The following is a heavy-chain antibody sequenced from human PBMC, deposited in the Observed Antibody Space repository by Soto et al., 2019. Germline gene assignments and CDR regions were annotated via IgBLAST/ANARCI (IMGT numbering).Heavy chain of an antibody. CDR3: TTGSTSGGWWSDFDI. CDR1: GFTFNNAW. CDR2: IKRKTDGGTA. Sequence: EVQLVESGGGLVKPGGSLRLSCAASGFTFNNAWMSWVRQAPGKGLEWVGRIKRKTDGGTADYAAPVKGRLTISRDDSEHTLYLQMNSLNSEDTAVYYCTTGSTSGGWWSDFDIWGQGKMVTVSS. J-gene: IGHJ3*02. D-gene: IGHD2-8*02. V-gene: IGHV3-15*01.